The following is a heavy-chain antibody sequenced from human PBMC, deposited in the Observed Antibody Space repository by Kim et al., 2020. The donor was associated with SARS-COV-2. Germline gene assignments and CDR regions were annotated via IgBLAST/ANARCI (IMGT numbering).Heavy chain of an antibody. CDR2: INHSGST. CDR1: GGSFSGYY. Sequence: SETLSLTCAVYGGSFSGYYWSWIRQPPGKGLEWIGEINHSGSTNYNPSLKSRVTISVDTSKNQFSLKLSSVTAADTAVYYCARGVPAAMLRFDPWGQGTLVTVSS. D-gene: IGHD2-2*01. CDR3: ARGVPAAMLRFDP. V-gene: IGHV4-34*01. J-gene: IGHJ5*02.